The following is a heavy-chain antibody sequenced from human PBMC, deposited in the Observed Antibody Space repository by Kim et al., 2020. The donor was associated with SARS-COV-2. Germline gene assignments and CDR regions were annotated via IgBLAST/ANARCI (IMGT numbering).Heavy chain of an antibody. CDR1: GFTFSSYA. J-gene: IGHJ6*02. CDR3: AQVQYYDFWFGYYSSYYYGMDV. CDR2: ISGSGGST. Sequence: GGSLRLSCAASGFTFSSYAMSWVRQAPGKGLEWVSAISGSGGSTYYADSVKGRFSISRDNSKNTLYLQMNSLRHEDTAVYYWAQVQYYDFWFGYYSSYYYGMDVWDQGTTVTLSS. D-gene: IGHD3-3*01. V-gene: IGHV3-23*01.